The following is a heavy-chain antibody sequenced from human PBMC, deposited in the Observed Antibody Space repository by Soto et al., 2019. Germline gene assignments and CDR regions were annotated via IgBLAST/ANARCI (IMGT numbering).Heavy chain of an antibody. Sequence: GASVKVSCKASGYTFTSYYMYWVRQAPGQGLEWMGIINPSGGSRNYAQKFQGRVTMTRDTSTSTVYMELSSLRSDDTAVYYCARSVGANDVIRFDFWGQGTLVTVSS. D-gene: IGHD1-26*01. CDR2: INPSGGSR. J-gene: IGHJ4*02. CDR3: ARSVGANDVIRFDF. V-gene: IGHV1-46*01. CDR1: GYTFTSYY.